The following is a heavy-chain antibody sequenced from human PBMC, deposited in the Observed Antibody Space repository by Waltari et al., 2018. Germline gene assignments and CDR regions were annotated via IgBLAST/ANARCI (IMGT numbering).Heavy chain of an antibody. CDR3: ATYIGASVGTAAFDV. D-gene: IGHD1-1*01. V-gene: IGHV4-39*01. CDR2: MSYTGAT. J-gene: IGHJ3*01. Sequence: GLIRQPLGQGLEWIGTMSYTGATYSSPSLESRVTVSRDTSKNQLSLKLVSVTAADTAVYYCATYIGASVGTAAFDVWGQGTMVAVSS.